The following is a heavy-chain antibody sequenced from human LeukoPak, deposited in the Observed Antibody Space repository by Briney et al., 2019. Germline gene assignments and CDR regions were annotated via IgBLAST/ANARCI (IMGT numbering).Heavy chain of an antibody. CDR3: ARGPPVVVVAATPGIDY. D-gene: IGHD2-15*01. V-gene: IGHV1-18*01. CDR1: GYTFTSYG. CDR2: ISAYNGNT. J-gene: IGHJ4*02. Sequence: ASVKVSCKASGYTFTSYGISWVRQAPGQGLEWMGWISAYNGNTNYAQKLQGRVTMTTDTSTSTAYMELRSLRSDDTAVYYCARGPPVVVVAATPGIDYWGQGTLVTVSS.